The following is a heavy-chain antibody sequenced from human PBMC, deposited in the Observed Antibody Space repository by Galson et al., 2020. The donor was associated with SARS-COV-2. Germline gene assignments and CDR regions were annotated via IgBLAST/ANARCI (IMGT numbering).Heavy chain of an antibody. CDR2: IGTAGDT. Sequence: GGSLRLSCAASGFTFSSYDMHWVRQATGKGLEWVSAIGTAGDTYYPGSVKGRFTISRENAKNSLYLQMNSLRAGDTAVYYCARVGYSSGWVYWYFDLWGRGTLVTVSS. J-gene: IGHJ2*01. D-gene: IGHD6-19*01. CDR3: ARVGYSSGWVYWYFDL. V-gene: IGHV3-13*01. CDR1: GFTFSSYD.